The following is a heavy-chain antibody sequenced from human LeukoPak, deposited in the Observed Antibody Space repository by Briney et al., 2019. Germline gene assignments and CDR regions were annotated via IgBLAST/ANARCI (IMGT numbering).Heavy chain of an antibody. D-gene: IGHD2-2*01. Sequence: GGSLRLSCAASGFTFSSYAMKWVRQAPGKELEWVSNVSGSGGITYYADSVKGRFTISKDKSKNTLYLQMTSLRAEDTAVYYCAKVGCSSSSCSRFYQYMDVWGKGTTVTVSS. CDR1: GFTFSSYA. V-gene: IGHV3-23*01. CDR2: VSGSGGIT. J-gene: IGHJ6*03. CDR3: AKVGCSSSSCSRFYQYMDV.